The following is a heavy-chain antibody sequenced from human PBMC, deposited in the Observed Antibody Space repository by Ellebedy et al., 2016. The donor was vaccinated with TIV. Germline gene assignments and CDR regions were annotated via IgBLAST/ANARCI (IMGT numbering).Heavy chain of an antibody. D-gene: IGHD1-26*01. CDR3: ARSGSYYGRFDY. J-gene: IGHJ4*02. CDR1: GFTFSSYS. Sequence: GESLKISXAASGFTFSSYSMNWVRQAPGKGLEWVSTLSGSGGSTWYADSVKGRFTISRDNSKNTLYLQLNSLRAEDTALYYCARSGSYYGRFDYWGRGTLVTVSS. CDR2: LSGSGGST. V-gene: IGHV3-23*01.